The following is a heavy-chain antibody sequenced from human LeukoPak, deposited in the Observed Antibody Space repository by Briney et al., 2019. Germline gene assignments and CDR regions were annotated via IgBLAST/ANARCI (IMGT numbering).Heavy chain of an antibody. Sequence: GASVKVSCKASGYTFTSYDINWVRQATGQGLEWMGWMNPNSGNTGYAQKFQGRVTMTRHTSISTAYMELSSLRSEDTAVYYCARGWIRANWFDPWGQGTLVTVSS. CDR1: GYTFTSYD. CDR2: MNPNSGNT. CDR3: ARGWIRANWFDP. J-gene: IGHJ5*02. V-gene: IGHV1-8*01. D-gene: IGHD2-2*03.